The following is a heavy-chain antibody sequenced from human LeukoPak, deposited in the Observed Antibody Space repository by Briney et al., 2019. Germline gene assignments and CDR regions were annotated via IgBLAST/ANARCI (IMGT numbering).Heavy chain of an antibody. Sequence: GGSLRLSCAASGFTFSSYGMSWVRQAPGKGLEWVSAISGSGGSTYYADSVKGRFTISRDSSKNTLYLQMGSLRAEDMAVYYCARDRRYSSSSFFDYWGQGTLVTVSS. CDR1: GFTFSSYG. D-gene: IGHD6-6*01. CDR2: ISGSGGST. V-gene: IGHV3-23*01. J-gene: IGHJ4*02. CDR3: ARDRRYSSSSFFDY.